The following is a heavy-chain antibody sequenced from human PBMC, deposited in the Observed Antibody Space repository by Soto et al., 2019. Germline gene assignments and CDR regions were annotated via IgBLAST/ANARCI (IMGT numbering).Heavy chain of an antibody. V-gene: IGHV3-21*01. CDR2: ISSSSSYI. Sequence: GGSLRLSCGACGFTFRSYRINWGRQAPGKGLEWVSSISSSSSYIYYADSVKGRFTISRDNAKNSLYLQMNSLRAEDTAVYYCERSGVAPFDYCGQGILVTVSS. CDR1: GFTFRSYR. D-gene: IGHD2-15*01. J-gene: IGHJ4*02. CDR3: ERSGVAPFDY.